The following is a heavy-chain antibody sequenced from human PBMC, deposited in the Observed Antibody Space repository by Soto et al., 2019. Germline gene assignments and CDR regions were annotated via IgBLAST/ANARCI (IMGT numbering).Heavy chain of an antibody. Sequence: ASVKVSCKASGGTFSSYAISWVRQAPGQRLEWMGWINAGNGNTKYSQKFQGRVTITRDTSASTAYMELSSLRSEDTAVYYCARGVVGENLLNYWGQGTLVTVSS. V-gene: IGHV1-3*01. CDR2: INAGNGNT. CDR1: GGTFSSYA. CDR3: ARGVVGENLLNY. D-gene: IGHD3-10*01. J-gene: IGHJ4*02.